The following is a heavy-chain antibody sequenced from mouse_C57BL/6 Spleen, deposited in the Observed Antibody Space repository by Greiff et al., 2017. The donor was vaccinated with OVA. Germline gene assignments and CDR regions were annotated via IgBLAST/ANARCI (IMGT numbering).Heavy chain of an antibody. J-gene: IGHJ1*03. Sequence: EVMLVESGEGLVKPGGSLKLSCAASGFTFSSYAMSWVRQTPEKRLEWVAYISSGGDYTYYADTVKGRFTISTDNATNTLYLQMSMMKSEDTAMYYCTRDDYCGSSCVGYFDDWGTGTTVTVSA. CDR1: GFTFSSYA. V-gene: IGHV5-9-1*02. CDR3: TRDDYCGSSCVGYFDD. D-gene: IGHD1-1*01. CDR2: ISSGGDYT.